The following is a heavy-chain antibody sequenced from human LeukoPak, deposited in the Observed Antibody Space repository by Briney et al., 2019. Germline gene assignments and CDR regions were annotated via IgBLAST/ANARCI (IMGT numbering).Heavy chain of an antibody. CDR1: GFTFSSYW. CDR3: ARDQVKDY. Sequence: GGSLRLSCAASGFTFSSYWMSWVRQAQGKGLEWVSSISSSSSYIHYADSVKGRFTISRDNAKNSLYLQMNSLRAEDTAVYYCARDQVKDYWGQGTLVTVS. V-gene: IGHV3-21*01. J-gene: IGHJ4*02. CDR2: ISSSSSYI. D-gene: IGHD3-22*01.